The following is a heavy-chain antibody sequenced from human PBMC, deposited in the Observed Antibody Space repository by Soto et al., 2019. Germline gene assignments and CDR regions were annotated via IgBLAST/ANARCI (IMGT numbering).Heavy chain of an antibody. D-gene: IGHD6-13*01. CDR2: IIPIFGTA. CDR3: ARDIVGIAAAGIGSLYYYYGMDV. V-gene: IGHV1-69*13. CDR1: GGTFSSYA. Sequence: SVKVSCKASGGTFSSYAISWVRQAPGQGLEWMGGIIPIFGTANYAQKFQGRVTITADESTSTAYMELSSLRSEDTAVYYCARDIVGIAAAGIGSLYYYYGMDVWGQGTTVTVSS. J-gene: IGHJ6*02.